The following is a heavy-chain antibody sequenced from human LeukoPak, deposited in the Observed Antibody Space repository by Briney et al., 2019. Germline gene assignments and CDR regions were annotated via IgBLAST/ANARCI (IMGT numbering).Heavy chain of an antibody. CDR3: ASLIYYDSSGGAFDV. CDR1: GYTFTSYY. D-gene: IGHD3-22*01. Sequence: ASVKVSCKASGYTFTSYYMHWVRQAPGQGLELMGIINPSGGSTTYAQNFQGRVTMTRDTSTSTVYMELSSLRSEDTAVFYCASLIYYDSSGGAFDVWGQGTMVTVSS. J-gene: IGHJ3*01. CDR2: INPSGGST. V-gene: IGHV1-46*01.